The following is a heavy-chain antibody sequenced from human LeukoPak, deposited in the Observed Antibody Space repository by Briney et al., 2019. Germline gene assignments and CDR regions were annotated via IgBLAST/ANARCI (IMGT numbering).Heavy chain of an antibody. V-gene: IGHV3-23*01. Sequence: PGGSLRLSCAASGLTFSSYAMNWVRQAPGKGLEWVSAISGSGGNTYYADSVKGRFTISGDNSRNTLFLQMNSLRAEDTAVYYCAHGAMYQLDYWGQGTLVTVSS. CDR1: GLTFSSYA. J-gene: IGHJ4*02. CDR2: ISGSGGNT. CDR3: AHGAMYQLDY. D-gene: IGHD2-2*01.